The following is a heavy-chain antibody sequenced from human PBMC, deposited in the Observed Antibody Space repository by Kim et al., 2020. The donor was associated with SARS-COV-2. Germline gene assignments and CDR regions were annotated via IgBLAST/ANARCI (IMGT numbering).Heavy chain of an antibody. Sequence: SETLSLTCTVSGGSISSGGYYWSWIRQHPGKGLEWIGYIYYSGSTYYNPSLKSRVTISVDTSKNQFSLKLSSVTAADTAVYYCAAPHVVYGETDNWFDPWGQGTLVTVSS. CDR1: GGSISSGGYY. J-gene: IGHJ5*02. D-gene: IGHD4-17*01. CDR3: AAPHVVYGETDNWFDP. CDR2: IYYSGST. V-gene: IGHV4-31*03.